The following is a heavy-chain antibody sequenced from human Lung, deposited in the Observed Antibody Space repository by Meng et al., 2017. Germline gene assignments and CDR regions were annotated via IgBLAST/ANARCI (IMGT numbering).Heavy chain of an antibody. J-gene: IGHJ4*02. Sequence: QLHLVQSGAEVKKPEASVKVSCKASGYSFTSDINWVRQATGPRLEWMGWMNHKSCNTGYAQKFQGRVTMTRETSISTAYLELSSLRSEDTAVYYCARGSVGEYCSGGRSRYHFDHWGQGTLVTVSS. D-gene: IGHD2-15*01. CDR2: MNHKSCNT. CDR1: GYSFTSD. V-gene: IGHV1-8*01. CDR3: ARGSVGEYCSGGRSRYHFDH.